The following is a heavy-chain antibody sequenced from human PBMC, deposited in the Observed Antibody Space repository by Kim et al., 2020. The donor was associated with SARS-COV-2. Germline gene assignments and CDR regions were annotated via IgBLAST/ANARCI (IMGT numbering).Heavy chain of an antibody. Sequence: GGSLRLSCAASGFTFSAYTVDWVRQAPGKGLEWVSHIGTSHIPYYADSVKGRFTISRDNDKNSLFLQMDSLRDDDTAVYYCVRNWYWAFDHWGQGTLVTV. CDR1: GFTFSAYT. CDR3: VRNWYWAFDH. J-gene: IGHJ4*02. CDR2: IGTSHIP. D-gene: IGHD2-8*02. V-gene: IGHV3-48*02.